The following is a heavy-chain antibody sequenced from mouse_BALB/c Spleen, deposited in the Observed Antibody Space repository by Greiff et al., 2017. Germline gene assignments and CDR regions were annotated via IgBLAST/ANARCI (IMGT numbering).Heavy chain of an antibody. J-gene: IGHJ4*01. CDR1: GFTFSSFG. Sequence: EVKLMESGGGLVQPGGSRKLSCAASGFTFSSFGMHWVRQAPEKGLEWVAYISSGSSTIYYADTVKGRFTISRDNPKNTLFLQMTSLRSEDTAMYYCARSRRLYAMDYWGQGTSVTVSS. CDR3: ARSRRLYAMDY. CDR2: ISSGSSTI. V-gene: IGHV5-17*02.